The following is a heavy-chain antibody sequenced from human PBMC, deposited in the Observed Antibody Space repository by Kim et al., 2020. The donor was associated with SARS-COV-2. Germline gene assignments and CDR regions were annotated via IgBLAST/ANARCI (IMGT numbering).Heavy chain of an antibody. CDR3: AKDRSLVLSTYSSSWYPPRWFDP. J-gene: IGHJ5*02. V-gene: IGHV3-23*01. D-gene: IGHD6-13*01. CDR1: GFTFSSYA. CDR2: ISGSGGST. Sequence: GGSLRLSCAASGFTFSSYAMSWVRQAPGKGLEWVSAISGSGGSTYYADSVKGRFTISRDNSKNTLYLQMNSLRAEDTAVYYCAKDRSLVLSTYSSSWYPPRWFDPWGQGTLVTVSS.